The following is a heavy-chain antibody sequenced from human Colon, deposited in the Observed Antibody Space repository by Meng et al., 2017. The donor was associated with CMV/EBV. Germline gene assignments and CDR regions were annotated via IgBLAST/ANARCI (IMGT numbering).Heavy chain of an antibody. CDR3: VRGYNSFDS. J-gene: IGHJ4*02. V-gene: IGHV3-72*01. CDR1: GFTFSDHY. CDR2: SRNKASGYTT. Sequence: EVQLVESGGGLVQPGGSLRFSCVVSGFTFSDHYMDWVRQAPGRGLEWVARSRNKASGYTTEYAASVKGRFTISRDDSENSLYLQMNSLKTEDTAVYYCVRGYNSFDSWGQGTLVTVAS. D-gene: IGHD2/OR15-2a*01.